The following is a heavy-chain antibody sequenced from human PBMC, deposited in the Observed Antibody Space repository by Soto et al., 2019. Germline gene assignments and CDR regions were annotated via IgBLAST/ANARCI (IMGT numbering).Heavy chain of an antibody. CDR2: ISNSGVET. Sequence: EVQLLESGGGLVQPGGYLRLSCEASGFTFSSYAMSWGRQAPGKGLEWVSGISNSGVETFYANSVKGRFTVSRDNSKNTLYLQLNSLRVEDTAVYYCAKGRFNFDYWGQGTLVTVSS. CDR1: GFTFSSYA. V-gene: IGHV3-23*01. CDR3: AKGRFNFDY. J-gene: IGHJ4*02.